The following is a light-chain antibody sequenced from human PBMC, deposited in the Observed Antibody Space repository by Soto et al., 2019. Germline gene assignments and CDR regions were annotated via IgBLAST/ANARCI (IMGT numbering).Light chain of an antibody. V-gene: IGLV1-36*01. CDR3: AAWDDSLNGVL. Sequence: QLVLTQPHSVSEAPRQRVTISCSGSRSNIGDNAVNWYQQLPGKAPKLLIYYDDLLPSGVSDRFSGSKSGTSASLAISGLQSEDEADYYCAAWDDSLNGVLFGGGTKVTVL. J-gene: IGLJ2*01. CDR2: YDD. CDR1: RSNIGDNA.